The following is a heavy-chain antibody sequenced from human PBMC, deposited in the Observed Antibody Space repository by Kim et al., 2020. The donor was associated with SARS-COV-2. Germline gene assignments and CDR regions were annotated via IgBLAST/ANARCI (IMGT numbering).Heavy chain of an antibody. V-gene: IGHV3-30*18. CDR2: ISYDGSNK. CDR3: AKDRRYSYGEYYYYYGMDV. CDR1: GFTFSSYG. J-gene: IGHJ6*02. Sequence: GGSLRLSCAASGFTFSSYGMHWVRQAPGKGLEWVAVISYDGSNKYYADSVKGRFTISRDNSKNTLYLQMNSLRAEDTAVYYCAKDRRYSYGEYYYYYGMDVWGQGTTVTVSS. D-gene: IGHD5-18*01.